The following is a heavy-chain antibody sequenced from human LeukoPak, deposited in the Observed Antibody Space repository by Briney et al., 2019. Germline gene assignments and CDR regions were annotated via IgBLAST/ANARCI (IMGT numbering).Heavy chain of an antibody. CDR3: ARRRAAADTHFDY. CDR1: GGSISSYY. CDR2: IYYTGTT. V-gene: IGHV4-59*08. Sequence: SETLSLTCTVSGGSISSYYWSWIRQPPGKGLEWIAYIYYTGTTNYNPSPKSRVTISVDTSKNQFSLKLNSVTAADTAVYYCARRRAAADTHFDYWGQGTLVTVSS. D-gene: IGHD6-13*01. J-gene: IGHJ4*02.